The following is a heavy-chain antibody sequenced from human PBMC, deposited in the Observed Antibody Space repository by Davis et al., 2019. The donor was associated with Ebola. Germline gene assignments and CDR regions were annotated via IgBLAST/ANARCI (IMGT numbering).Heavy chain of an antibody. V-gene: IGHV3-21*04. D-gene: IGHD3-3*01. CDR1: GFTFSSYS. CDR3: AKLSDFWSGYHDY. J-gene: IGHJ4*02. Sequence: GESLKISCAASGFTFSSYSMNWVRQAPGKGLEWVSSISSSSSYIYYADSVKGRFTISRDNSKNTLYLQMNSLRAEDTAVYYCAKLSDFWSGYHDYWGQGTLVTVSS. CDR2: ISSSSSYI.